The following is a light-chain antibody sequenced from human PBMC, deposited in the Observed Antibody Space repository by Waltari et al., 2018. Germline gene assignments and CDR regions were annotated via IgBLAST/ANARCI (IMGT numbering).Light chain of an antibody. Sequence: EIVLTQSPATLSLSPGARATLSCRASQRVSSSLAWYQQKPGQAPRLLIYDASNRATGIPARFSGSGSGTDFTLTISSLEPEDFAVYYCQQRSNWPLTFGGGTKVEIK. CDR3: QQRSNWPLT. CDR2: DAS. V-gene: IGKV3-11*01. J-gene: IGKJ4*01. CDR1: QRVSSS.